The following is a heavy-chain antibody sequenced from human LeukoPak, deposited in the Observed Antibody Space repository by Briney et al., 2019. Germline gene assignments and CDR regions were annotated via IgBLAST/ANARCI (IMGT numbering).Heavy chain of an antibody. CDR1: GYTFTSYV. CDR3: ARGSYSDY. V-gene: IGHV1-18*01. J-gene: IGHJ4*02. Sequence: ASVKVSCKASGYTFTSYVISWVRQAPGQELEWMGWISLYNDNTNYAQKLQGRVTMTTDTSTTTAYMELRGLRSDDTAVYYCARGSYSDYWGQGTLVTVSS. CDR2: ISLYNDNT.